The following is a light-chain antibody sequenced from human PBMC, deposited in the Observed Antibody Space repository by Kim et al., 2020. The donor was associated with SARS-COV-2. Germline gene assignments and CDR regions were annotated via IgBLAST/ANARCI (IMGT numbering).Light chain of an antibody. CDR1: SSDVGGYNY. J-gene: IGLJ2*01. CDR2: DVS. Sequence: GQSINISCTGTSSDVGGYNYVSWYQQHPGKAPKLMIYDVSKRPSGVSNRFSGSKSGNTASLTISGLQAEDEADYYCSSYTSSSTVVFGGGAQLTVL. V-gene: IGLV2-14*04. CDR3: SSYTSSSTVV.